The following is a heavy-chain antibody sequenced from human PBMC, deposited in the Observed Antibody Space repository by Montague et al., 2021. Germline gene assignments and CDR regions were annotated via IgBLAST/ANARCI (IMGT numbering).Heavy chain of an antibody. CDR3: AREGVGDLLFSFDS. V-gene: IGHV6-1*01. J-gene: IGHJ4*02. Sequence: CAISGNSVSNNNAAWNWIWGSPSRGLEWLGRTYYRSTWYTDYAVSVKGRIAINPDTSKNQFSLQLNSVTPEDTAVYYCAREGVGDLLFSFDSWGQGTLVTVSS. CDR2: TYYRSTWYT. CDR1: GNSVSNNNAA. D-gene: IGHD3-10*01.